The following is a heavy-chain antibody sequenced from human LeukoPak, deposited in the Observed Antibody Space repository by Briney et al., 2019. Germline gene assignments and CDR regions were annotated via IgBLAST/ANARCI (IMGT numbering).Heavy chain of an antibody. CDR2: ISSSGGTI. CDR3: ARERRQWQPFDI. J-gene: IGHJ3*02. CDR1: RFTFSNYW. D-gene: IGHD6-19*01. V-gene: IGHV3-48*04. Sequence: GGSLRLSCAASRFTFSNYWMHWVRQAPGKGLEWISYISSSGGTIYYADSVKGRFTISRDNTDNSLFLQMSSLRAEDTAVYYCARERRQWQPFDIWGQGTMVTVSS.